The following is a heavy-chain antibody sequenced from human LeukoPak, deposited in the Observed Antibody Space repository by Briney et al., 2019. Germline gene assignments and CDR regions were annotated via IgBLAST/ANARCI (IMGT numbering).Heavy chain of an antibody. V-gene: IGHV4-59*08. CDR2: IYYTGIT. D-gene: IGHD3-16*02. CDR1: GGSISSYY. CDR3: TRHDAVPVIGHGMGV. J-gene: IGHJ6*02. Sequence: SETLSLTCTVSGGSISSYYWSWIRQPPGKGLEWIGYIYYTGITNYNPSLEGRVIISVDTSKNQFSLKLNSVTAADTAVYYCTRHDAVPVIGHGMGVWGQGTTVTVSS.